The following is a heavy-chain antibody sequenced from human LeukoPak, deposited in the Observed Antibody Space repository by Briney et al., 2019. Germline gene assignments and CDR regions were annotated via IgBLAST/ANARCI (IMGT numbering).Heavy chain of an antibody. D-gene: IGHD3-9*01. V-gene: IGHV1-18*04. CDR2: ISAYNGNT. CDR3: ARDGYYDILTGYYDPKFNY. J-gene: IGHJ4*02. CDR1: GYTFTSYG. Sequence: ASVKVSCKASGYTFTSYGISWVRQAPGQGLEWMGWISAYNGNTNYAQKLQGRVIMTTDTSTSTAYMELRSLRSDDTAVYYCARDGYYDILTGYYDPKFNYWGQGTLVTVSS.